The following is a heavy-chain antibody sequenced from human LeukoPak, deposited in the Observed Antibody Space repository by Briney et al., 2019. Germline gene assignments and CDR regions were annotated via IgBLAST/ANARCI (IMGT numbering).Heavy chain of an antibody. CDR2: ISSDGRTT. D-gene: IGHD7-27*01. Sequence: PGRSLRLSCAASGFTFSSYAMHWVRQAPGKGLVWVSRISSDGRTTTSADSVKGRFTNSRDNAKNTLYLQMNSLRVEDTAVYYCATDYWGSINYWGQGSLVTVSS. CDR3: ATDYWGSINY. V-gene: IGHV3-74*01. CDR1: GFTFSSYA. J-gene: IGHJ4*02.